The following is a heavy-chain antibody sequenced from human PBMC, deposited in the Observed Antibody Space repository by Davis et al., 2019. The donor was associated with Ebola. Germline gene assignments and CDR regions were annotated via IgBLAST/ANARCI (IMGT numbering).Heavy chain of an antibody. D-gene: IGHD4-11*01. J-gene: IGHJ6*02. CDR1: GFTFSSYG. V-gene: IGHV3-30*18. CDR3: AKDPSDSNYLYYGMDV. Sequence: GGSLRLSCAASGFTFSSYGMHWVRQAPGKGLEWVAVISYDGSNKYYADSVKGRFTISRDNSKNTLYLQMNSLRAEDTAVYYCAKDPSDSNYLYYGMDVWGQETTVTVSS. CDR2: ISYDGSNK.